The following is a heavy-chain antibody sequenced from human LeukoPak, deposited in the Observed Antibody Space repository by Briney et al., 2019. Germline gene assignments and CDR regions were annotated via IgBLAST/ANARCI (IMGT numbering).Heavy chain of an antibody. Sequence: SETLSLTCTVSGGSISSGDYYWSWIRQPPGKGLEWIGYIYYSWSTYYNPSLKSRVTISVDTSKNQFSLKLSSVTAADTAVYYCARDAPPSITIVGVGTLDAFDIWGQGTMVTVSS. CDR1: GGSISSGDYY. V-gene: IGHV4-30-4*01. CDR2: IYYSWST. J-gene: IGHJ3*02. CDR3: ARDAPPSITIVGVGTLDAFDI. D-gene: IGHD3-3*01.